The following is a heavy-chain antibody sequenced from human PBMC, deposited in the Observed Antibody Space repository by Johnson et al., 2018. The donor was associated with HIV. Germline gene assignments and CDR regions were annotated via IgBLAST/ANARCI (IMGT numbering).Heavy chain of an antibody. J-gene: IGHJ3*02. Sequence: QVQLVESGGGLVQPGGSLRLSCAASGFTFSDYYMSWIRQAPGNGLEWVSYISSSGSTIYYADSGKGRFTIPRDNAKNSLCLQMNSLRAEDTAVDYCARGSLMTQWLRGDDAFDIWGQGTMVTVSS. V-gene: IGHV3-11*04. CDR1: GFTFSDYY. CDR2: ISSSGSTI. CDR3: ARGSLMTQWLRGDDAFDI. D-gene: IGHD6-19*01.